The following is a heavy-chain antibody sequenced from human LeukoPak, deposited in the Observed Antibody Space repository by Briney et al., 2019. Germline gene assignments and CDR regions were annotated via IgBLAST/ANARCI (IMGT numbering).Heavy chain of an antibody. D-gene: IGHD6-13*01. J-gene: IGHJ4*02. CDR2: ISTSGTT. V-gene: IGHV4-4*07. CDR3: ATRPGGSTWYGVFDY. CDR1: GGSVTFYY. Sequence: SETLSLTCTISGGSVTFYYWSWIRQPAGRGLEWIGRISTSGTTNYNPSLKSRVTMSLDTSKNQFSLKLSSVTAADTALYYCATRPGGSTWYGVFDYWSPGTLVTVSS.